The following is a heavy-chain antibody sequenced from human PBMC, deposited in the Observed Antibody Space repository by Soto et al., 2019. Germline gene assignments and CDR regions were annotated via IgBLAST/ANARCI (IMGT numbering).Heavy chain of an antibody. D-gene: IGHD4-17*01. CDR1: GFTFSSCW. CDR2: IKQDGSEK. CDR3: ARVGGIDGDYVDY. J-gene: IGHJ4*02. V-gene: IGHV3-7*01. Sequence: GGSLRLSCAASGFTFSSCWMSWVRQSPGKGLEWVANIKQDGSEKYYVDSVKGRFTISRDNAKNSLYLQMNSLRAEDTAVYYCARVGGIDGDYVDYWGQGTLVTVSS.